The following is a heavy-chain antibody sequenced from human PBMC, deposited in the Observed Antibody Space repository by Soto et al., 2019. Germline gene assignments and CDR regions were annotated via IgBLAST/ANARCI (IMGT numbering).Heavy chain of an antibody. V-gene: IGHV1-46*01. CDR2: INPNGGST. J-gene: IGHJ6*02. D-gene: IGHD1-26*01. CDR1: GYTFTSYY. CDR3: ARTYRTAFCCCYRIRGTYYCIDV. Sequence: ASVKVSCKASGYTFTSYYMHWVRQAPGQGLEWMGIINPNGGSTSYAQKFQGRVTMTRDTSTSTVYMELSSLRSEDTAVYYCARTYRTAFCCCYRIRGTYYCIDVWGQATLVTVSS.